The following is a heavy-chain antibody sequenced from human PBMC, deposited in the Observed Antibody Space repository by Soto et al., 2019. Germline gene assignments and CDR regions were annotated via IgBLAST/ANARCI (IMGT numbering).Heavy chain of an antibody. V-gene: IGHV3-30-3*01. CDR2: ISYDGSNK. CDR3: ARDRQDYYYYYYGMDV. CDR1: GLTFSSYA. J-gene: IGHJ6*02. Sequence: GGSMRRSCAASGLTFSSYAMDFFRQAPCKGLEWVAVISYDGSNKYYADSVKGRFTISRDNSKNTPYLQMNSLRAEDTAVYYCARDRQDYYYYYYGMDVWGQGTTVTVSS.